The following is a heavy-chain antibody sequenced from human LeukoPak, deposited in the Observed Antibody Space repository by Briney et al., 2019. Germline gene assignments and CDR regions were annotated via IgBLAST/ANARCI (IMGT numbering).Heavy chain of an antibody. D-gene: IGHD2-15*01. CDR3: AKNQNLPSSRYCSGGSCYSLGYFDY. J-gene: IGHJ4*02. CDR1: GFTFSSYG. CDR2: ISYDGSNK. V-gene: IGHV3-30*18. Sequence: GGSLRLSCAASGFTFSSYGMHWVRQAPGKGLEWVAVISYDGSNKYYADSVKGRFTISRDNSKNTLYLQMNSLRAEDTAVYYCAKNQNLPSSRYCSGGSCYSLGYFDYWGQGTLVTVSS.